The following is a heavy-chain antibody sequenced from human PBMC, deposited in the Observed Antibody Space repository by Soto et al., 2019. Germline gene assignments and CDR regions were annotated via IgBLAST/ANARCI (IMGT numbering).Heavy chain of an antibody. V-gene: IGHV3-11*06. Sequence: GGSLRLSCAASGFTFSDYYMSLIRQAPGKGLEWVSYISSSSSYTNYADSVKGRFTISRDNAKNSLYLQMNSLRAEDTAVYHCARDRIDGYPHEYWGKGTLVTVSS. J-gene: IGHJ4*02. D-gene: IGHD5-18*01. CDR3: ARDRIDGYPHEY. CDR1: GFTFSDYY. CDR2: ISSSSSYT.